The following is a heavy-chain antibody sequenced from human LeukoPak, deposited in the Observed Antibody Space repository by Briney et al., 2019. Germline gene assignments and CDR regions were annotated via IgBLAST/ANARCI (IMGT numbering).Heavy chain of an antibody. CDR1: GYSFASEW. Sequence: GESLKISCQGSGYSFASEWIGWVRQMPGKGLEWMGIICPDNSDTRYSQSFQGQVTISADKATNTAYLQWNSLKASDTAMYYCARLRFLEWLFADFWGQGTLVTVSS. J-gene: IGHJ4*02. V-gene: IGHV5-51*01. CDR3: ARLRFLEWLFADF. D-gene: IGHD3-3*01. CDR2: ICPDNSDT.